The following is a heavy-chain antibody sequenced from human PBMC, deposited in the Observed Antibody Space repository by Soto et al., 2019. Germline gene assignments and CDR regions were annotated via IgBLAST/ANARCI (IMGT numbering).Heavy chain of an antibody. CDR3: ARSIYVPLVGYGMDV. Sequence: RVACRALGLTFSSNRMNGCGKCPGKGLEWMSSISSSSSYIYYADSVKGQFTISRDNAKTSLYLQMNSLRAEDTAVYYCARSIYVPLVGYGMDVWGQGTTVTVSS. V-gene: IGHV3-21*01. J-gene: IGHJ6*02. CDR1: GLTFSSNR. CDR2: ISSSSSYI. D-gene: IGHD3-16*01.